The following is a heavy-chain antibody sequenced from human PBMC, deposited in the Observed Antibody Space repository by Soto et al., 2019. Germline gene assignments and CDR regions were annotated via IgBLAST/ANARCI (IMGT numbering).Heavy chain of an antibody. Sequence: GGSLRLSCAASGFTFSTYIMNWVRQAPGKGLEWVSVISSSSSTIYYADSVKGRFTISRDNSKNTLYLQMNSLRTEDTAVYYCARALDFWSAYFDYWGQGSLVTVSS. J-gene: IGHJ4*02. D-gene: IGHD3-3*01. CDR2: ISSSSSTI. CDR1: GFTFSTYI. V-gene: IGHV3-48*01. CDR3: ARALDFWSAYFDY.